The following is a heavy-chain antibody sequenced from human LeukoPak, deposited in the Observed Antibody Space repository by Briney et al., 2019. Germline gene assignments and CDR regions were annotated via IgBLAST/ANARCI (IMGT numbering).Heavy chain of an antibody. J-gene: IGHJ2*01. D-gene: IGHD1-26*01. CDR2: INPNSGGT. CDR1: GYTFTDYY. V-gene: IGHV1-2*02. CDR3: ARGVSGSYSSLSYWYFDL. Sequence: GASVKVTCKASGYTFTDYYMHWVRQAPGQGLEWMGWINPNSGGTNYAQKFQGRVTMTRDTSISTAYMELSSLRSEDTAVYYCARGVSGSYSSLSYWYFDLWGRGTLVTVSS.